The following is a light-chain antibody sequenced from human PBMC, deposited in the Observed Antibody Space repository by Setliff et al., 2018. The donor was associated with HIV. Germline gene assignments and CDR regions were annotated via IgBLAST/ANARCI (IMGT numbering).Light chain of an antibody. CDR3: RSYTSGSTQV. J-gene: IGLJ1*01. V-gene: IGLV2-14*01. CDR2: EVS. Sequence: QSVLTQPASVSGFTGQSITSSCTGTRSDVGGYDYVSWYQQHPDKAPKLMIYEVSNRPSGVSNRFSGSKSGNTASLTISGXQAEDEADYYCRSYTSGSTQVFGTGTKVTVL. CDR1: RSDVGGYDY.